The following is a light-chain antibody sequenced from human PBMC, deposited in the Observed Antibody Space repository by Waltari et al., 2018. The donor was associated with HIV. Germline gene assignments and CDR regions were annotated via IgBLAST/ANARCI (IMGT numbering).Light chain of an antibody. J-gene: IGLJ3*02. CDR1: RSNIGSND. V-gene: IGLV1-44*01. CDR2: SNN. CDR3: AAWDESLNAWV. Sequence: QSVLPQPPSASGTPGQRVTISCSGSRSNIGSNDVNWYQQVPGTDHKFLMYSNNKRSSGVLDRFSGSKSGTSASLAISGLQSDDEADYYCAAWDESLNAWVFGGGTRLTVL.